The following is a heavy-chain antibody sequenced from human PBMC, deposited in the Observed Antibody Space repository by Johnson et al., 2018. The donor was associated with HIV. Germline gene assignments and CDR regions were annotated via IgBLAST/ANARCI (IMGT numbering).Heavy chain of an antibody. CDR1: GFIFSDYY. V-gene: IGHV3-11*04. D-gene: IGHD3-9*01. CDR3: AREEGTDILTRGDAFDI. CDR2: ISSSGRTI. J-gene: IGHJ3*02. Sequence: QMQLVESGGDLVKPGGSLRLSCAASGFIFSDYYMTWIRQAPGKGLESISYISSSGRTIYYADSVKGRFTMSRDNAKKSLYLQMNSLRAEDTAVYYCAREEGTDILTRGDAFDIWGQGTRVTVSS.